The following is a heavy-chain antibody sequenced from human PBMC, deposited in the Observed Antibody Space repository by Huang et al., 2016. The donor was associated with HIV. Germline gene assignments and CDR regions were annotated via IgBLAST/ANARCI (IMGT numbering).Heavy chain of an antibody. CDR3: AREVMTSFGGPFDP. Sequence: QVQLYQWGAGLLRPSETLSLTCAVYGGSVSGYYWSWMRQSPAKGLEWIGEINYSGNINDNPALKSRVTISVDTSKKQLSLKWKSVTAADTAVYYCAREVMTSFGGPFDPWGQGTLVAVSS. J-gene: IGHJ5*02. D-gene: IGHD3-16*01. V-gene: IGHV4-34*01. CDR1: GGSVSGYY. CDR2: INYSGNI.